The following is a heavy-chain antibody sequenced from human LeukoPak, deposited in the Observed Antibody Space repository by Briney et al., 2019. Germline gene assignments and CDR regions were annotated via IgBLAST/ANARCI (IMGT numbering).Heavy chain of an antibody. CDR2: FYNSGRS. V-gene: IGHV4-59*08. CDR3: ARAASCSSTSCYELYYYYYMDV. CDR1: DDSISDYY. J-gene: IGHJ6*03. Sequence: SETLSLTCTVSDDSISDYYRGWIRQPPGKGLEWIGYFYNSGRSTYNPSLKSRVTISVDTSKNQFSLKLSSVTAADTAVYYCARAASCSSTSCYELYYYYYMDVWGKGTTVTVSS. D-gene: IGHD2-2*01.